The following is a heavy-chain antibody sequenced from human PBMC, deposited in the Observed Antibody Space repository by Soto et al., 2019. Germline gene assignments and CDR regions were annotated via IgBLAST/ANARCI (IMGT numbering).Heavy chain of an antibody. J-gene: IGHJ6*02. CDR2: IYPGDSDT. Sequence: PGESLKISCKGSGYSFTSYWIGWVRQMPGKGLEWMGIIYPGDSDTRYSPSFQGQVTISADKSISTAYLQWSSLKASDTAMYYCARLHGYCSSTSCRAYYGMDVWGQGTTVTV. CDR1: GYSFTSYW. V-gene: IGHV5-51*01. CDR3: ARLHGYCSSTSCRAYYGMDV. D-gene: IGHD2-2*03.